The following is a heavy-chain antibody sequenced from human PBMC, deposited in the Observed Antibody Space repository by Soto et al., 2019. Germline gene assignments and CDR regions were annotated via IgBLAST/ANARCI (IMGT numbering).Heavy chain of an antibody. CDR3: AASIFYYGMDV. CDR1: GYTFTNYW. V-gene: IGHV5-51*01. CDR2: IYPGDSDT. J-gene: IGHJ6*02. Sequence: GECLKISCKGSGYTFTNYWIGWVRQMPGKGLEWMGIIYPGDSDTKYNPSFQGQVTISADKSITTTYLQWSSLKASDTAIYYCAASIFYYGMDVWGQGTTVTVSS.